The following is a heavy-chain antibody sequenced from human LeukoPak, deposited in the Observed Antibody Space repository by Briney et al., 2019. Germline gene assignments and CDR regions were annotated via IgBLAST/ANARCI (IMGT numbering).Heavy chain of an antibody. Sequence: ASVKVSCKVSGYTLTELSMHWVRQAPGKGLEWMGGFDPEDGETIYAQKFQGRVTMTEDTSTDTAYMELSSLRSEDTAVYYCATDLTLDSSGPTADYWGQGTLVTVSS. V-gene: IGHV1-24*01. D-gene: IGHD3-22*01. CDR2: FDPEDGET. CDR3: ATDLTLDSSGPTADY. CDR1: GYTLTELS. J-gene: IGHJ4*02.